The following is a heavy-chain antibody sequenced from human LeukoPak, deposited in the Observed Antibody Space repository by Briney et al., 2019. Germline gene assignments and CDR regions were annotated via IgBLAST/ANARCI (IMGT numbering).Heavy chain of an antibody. Sequence: GGSLRLCCAVSGFSFINGWMTWVRQAPGKGLEWVGRIKSNFSGGTRDYAAPVNGRFTISRDDSKNTVYLQMNSLNTEDTAVYYCATLNGAKGYVFDYWGQGTLVTVSS. CDR2: IKSNFSGGTR. V-gene: IGHV3-15*01. CDR1: GFSFINGW. J-gene: IGHJ4*02. CDR3: ATLNGAKGYVFDY. D-gene: IGHD4/OR15-4a*01.